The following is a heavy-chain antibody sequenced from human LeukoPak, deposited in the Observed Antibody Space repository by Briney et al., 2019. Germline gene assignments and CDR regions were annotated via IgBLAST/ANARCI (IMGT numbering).Heavy chain of an antibody. Sequence: ASVKVSCKASGYTFTSYYMHWVRQAPGQGLEWMGTINPSGGSTSYAQKFQGRVTMTRDTSTSTVYMELSSLRSEDTAVYYCARVGQEWAYGGYASGMDVWGQGTRSPSP. D-gene: IGHD5-12*01. J-gene: IGHJ6*02. V-gene: IGHV1-46*01. CDR2: INPSGGST. CDR1: GYTFTSYY. CDR3: ARVGQEWAYGGYASGMDV.